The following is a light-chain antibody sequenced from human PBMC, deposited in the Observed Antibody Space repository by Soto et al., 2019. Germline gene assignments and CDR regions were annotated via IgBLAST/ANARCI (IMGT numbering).Light chain of an antibody. CDR1: SGHSSYA. J-gene: IGLJ2*01. CDR3: QTWGSYVI. Sequence: QSVLTRSPSASASLGASVKLTCTLSSGHSSYAIAWHQQQPEKGPRYLMKLNSDGSHSKGDGIPDRFSGSSSGAERYLTITRLQSADQPECYCQTWGSYVIFGRGTKLTVL. CDR2: LNSDGSH. V-gene: IGLV4-69*01.